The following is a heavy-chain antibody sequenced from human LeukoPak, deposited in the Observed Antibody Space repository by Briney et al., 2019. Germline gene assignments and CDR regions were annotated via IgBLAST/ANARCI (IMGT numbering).Heavy chain of an antibody. V-gene: IGHV3-7*01. CDR2: IKQDGSEK. D-gene: IGHD7-27*01. CDR1: GFTFSSYW. Sequence: GGSLRLSCAASGFTFSSYWMSWVRQAPGKGLEWVANIKQDGSEKYYVDSVKGRFTISRDNAKNSLYLQINSVRAEDTAVYYCAKQGRGYRALGYWGQGTLVTVSS. CDR3: AKQGRGYRALGY. J-gene: IGHJ4*02.